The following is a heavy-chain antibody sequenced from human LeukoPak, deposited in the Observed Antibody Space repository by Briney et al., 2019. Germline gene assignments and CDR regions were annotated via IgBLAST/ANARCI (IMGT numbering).Heavy chain of an antibody. CDR2: INPNSGGT. J-gene: IGHJ3*02. D-gene: IGHD1-26*01. Sequence: GASVKVSCKASGYTFTGYYMHWVRQAPGQGLEWMGWINPNSGGTNYAQKFQGWVTMTRDTSISTAYMELSRLRSEDTAVYYCASRRAEQGDAFDIWGQGTMVTVSS. V-gene: IGHV1-2*04. CDR1: GYTFTGYY. CDR3: ASRRAEQGDAFDI.